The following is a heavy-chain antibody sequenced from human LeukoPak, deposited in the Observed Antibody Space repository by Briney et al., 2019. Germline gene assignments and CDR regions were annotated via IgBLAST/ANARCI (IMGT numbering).Heavy chain of an antibody. CDR2: TNHSGST. CDR1: GGSISSYY. V-gene: IGHV4-34*01. J-gene: IGHJ4*02. Sequence: PSETLSLTCTVSGGSISSYYWSWIRQPPGKGLEWIGETNHSGSTNYNPSLKSRVTISVDTSKNQFSLKLSSVTAADTAVYYCARRRYCSSTSCYKGEFDYWGQGTLVTVSS. D-gene: IGHD2-2*02. CDR3: ARRRYCSSTSCYKGEFDY.